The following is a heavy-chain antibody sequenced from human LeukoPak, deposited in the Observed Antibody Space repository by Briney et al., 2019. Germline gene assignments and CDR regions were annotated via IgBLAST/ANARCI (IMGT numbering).Heavy chain of an antibody. CDR1: GFTFSSYS. J-gene: IGHJ4*02. CDR3: ARDRDMVRGVIDY. V-gene: IGHV3-21*01. D-gene: IGHD3-10*01. Sequence: PGGSLRLSCAVSGFTFSSYSMNWVRQAPGKGLEWVSSISSSSSYIYYADSVKGRFTISRDNAKNSLYLQMNSLRAEDTAVYYCARDRDMVRGVIDYWGQGTLVTVSS. CDR2: ISSSSSYI.